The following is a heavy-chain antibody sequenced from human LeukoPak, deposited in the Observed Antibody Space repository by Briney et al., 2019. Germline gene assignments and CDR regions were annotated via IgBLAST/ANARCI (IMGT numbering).Heavy chain of an antibody. CDR2: INHSGST. V-gene: IGHV4-34*01. CDR1: GGSFSGYY. Sequence: SETLSLTCAVYGGSFSGYYWSWIRQPPGKGLEWIGEINHSGSTNYNPSLKSRVTISVDTSKSQFSLKLSSVTAADTAVYYCARRPVRIAVADRRAFDIWGQGTMVTVSS. D-gene: IGHD6-19*01. CDR3: ARRPVRIAVADRRAFDI. J-gene: IGHJ3*02.